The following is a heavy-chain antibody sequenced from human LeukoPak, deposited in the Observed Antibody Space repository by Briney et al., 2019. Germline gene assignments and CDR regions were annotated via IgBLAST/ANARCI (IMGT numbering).Heavy chain of an antibody. V-gene: IGHV3-49*04. CDR3: TRERRGYLGVFDY. Sequence: GGSLRLSCTPSGFTFGDYAVTWVRQAPGKGLEWVGFIRSKAYGGTIEYAASVKGRFTISRDDSKSIAYLQMNSLKTEDTAVYYCTRERRGYLGVFDYWGQGTLVTVSS. J-gene: IGHJ4*02. CDR2: IRSKAYGGTI. CDR1: GFTFGDYA. D-gene: IGHD5-12*01.